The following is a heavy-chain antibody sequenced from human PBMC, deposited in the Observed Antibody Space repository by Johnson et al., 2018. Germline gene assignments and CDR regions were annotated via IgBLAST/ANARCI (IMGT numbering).Heavy chain of an antibody. CDR1: GLTFRNYW. Sequence: EVQLVESGGGLVQPGGSLRVSCAASGLTFRNYWMSWVRQAPGKEPQWVANINQDGSERYYVDSLTARFTISRDNAKNTLYLQMNSQSAVDTAVYYCARGKLGHRVLGAFDLWGQGTLVTVPS. J-gene: IGHJ3*01. V-gene: IGHV3-7*01. D-gene: IGHD1/OR15-1a*01. CDR2: INQDGSER. CDR3: ARGKLGHRVLGAFDL.